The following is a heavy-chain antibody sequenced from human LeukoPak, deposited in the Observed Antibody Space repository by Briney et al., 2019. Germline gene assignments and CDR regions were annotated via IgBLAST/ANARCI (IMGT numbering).Heavy chain of an antibody. J-gene: IGHJ5*02. CDR3: ARGDLLPGGFDP. V-gene: IGHV3-74*03. Sequence: PGGSLRLSCAASGFTFSSDWMHWVRQVPGKGLVWVSRISRDGSTTTYADSVKGRFTISRDNAKNTLYLQMNSLRAEDTAIYSCARGDLLPGGFDPWGQGTLVTVSS. D-gene: IGHD1-26*01. CDR2: ISRDGSTT. CDR1: GFTFSSDW.